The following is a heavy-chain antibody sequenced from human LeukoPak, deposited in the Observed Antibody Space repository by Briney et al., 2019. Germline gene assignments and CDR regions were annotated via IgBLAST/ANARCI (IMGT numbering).Heavy chain of an antibody. CDR2: IYHSGST. J-gene: IGHJ4*02. V-gene: IGHV4-4*02. D-gene: IGHD6-19*01. CDR3: ARRTAGWYGGDYYFDY. CDR1: GGSISSSNW. Sequence: PSETLSLTCAVSGGSISSSNWWSWVRQPPGKGLEWIGEIYHSGSTNYNPSLKSRVTISVDKSKNQFSLKLSSVTAADTAVYYCARRTAGWYGGDYYFDYWGQGTLVTVSS.